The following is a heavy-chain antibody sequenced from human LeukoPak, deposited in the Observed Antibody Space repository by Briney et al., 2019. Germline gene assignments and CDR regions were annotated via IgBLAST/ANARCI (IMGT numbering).Heavy chain of an antibody. J-gene: IGHJ4*02. V-gene: IGHV3-23*01. Sequence: QAGGSLRLSCAASGFTFRKYAMTWVRQAPGKGLEWVSGINDSGSSTYYADSVNGRLTISRDNAKNTVYLQMNSLRVEDTAVYYCTKGLYGSGSSPDFWGQGTLVTVSS. CDR2: INDSGSST. CDR3: TKGLYGSGSSPDF. D-gene: IGHD3-10*01. CDR1: GFTFRKYA.